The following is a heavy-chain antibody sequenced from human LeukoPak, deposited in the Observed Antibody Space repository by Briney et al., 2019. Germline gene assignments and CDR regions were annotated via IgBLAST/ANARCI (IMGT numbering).Heavy chain of an antibody. CDR2: IYYSGST. CDR1: GGSISSSSYY. Sequence: SETLSLTCTVSGGSISSSSYYWGWIRQPPGKGLEWIGSIYYSGSTYYNPSLKSRVTISVDTSKNQFSLKLSSVTAADTAVYYCARGGGLNYYYYYMDVWGKGTTVTISS. CDR3: ARGGGLNYYYYYMDV. D-gene: IGHD3-16*01. V-gene: IGHV4-39*07. J-gene: IGHJ6*03.